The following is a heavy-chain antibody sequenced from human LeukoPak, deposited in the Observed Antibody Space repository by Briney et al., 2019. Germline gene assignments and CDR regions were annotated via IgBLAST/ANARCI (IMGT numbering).Heavy chain of an antibody. CDR2: IYSGGST. CDR3: ARGSPMLRGRPFDY. CDR1: GFTVGSNY. D-gene: IGHD3-10*01. Sequence: QTGGSLRLSCAASGFTVGSNYMSWVRQAPGKGLEWVSVIYSGGSTYYADSVKGRFTISRDNSKNTLYLQMNSLRAEDTAVYYCARGSPMLRGRPFDYWGQGTLVTVSS. V-gene: IGHV3-53*01. J-gene: IGHJ4*02.